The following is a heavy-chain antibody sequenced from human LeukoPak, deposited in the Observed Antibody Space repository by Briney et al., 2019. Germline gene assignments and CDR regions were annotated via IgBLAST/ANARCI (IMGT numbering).Heavy chain of an antibody. V-gene: IGHV7-4-1*02. D-gene: IGHD1-26*01. Sequence: ASVKVSCKASGYTFNRYGMNWVRQAPGQGLEWMGWINTNTGNPTYAQGFTGRFVFSLDTSVSTAYLQINSLKAEDTAVYYCTRDSISGSYVHYDNWGQGTLVTVSS. CDR3: TRDSISGSYVHYDN. CDR2: INTNTGNP. CDR1: GYTFNRYG. J-gene: IGHJ4*02.